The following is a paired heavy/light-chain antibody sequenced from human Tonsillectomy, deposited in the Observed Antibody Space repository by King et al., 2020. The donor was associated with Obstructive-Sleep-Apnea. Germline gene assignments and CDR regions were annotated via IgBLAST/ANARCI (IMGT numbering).Light chain of an antibody. Sequence: QSVLTQPPSVSGAPGQRVTISCAGSSSNIGAGYDVHWYQQLPGTAPKLLIYDNNNRPSGVPDRFSGSKSDTSASLAITGLQAEDEAGYFCQSYDNSLSGSWVFGGGTKLTVL. CDR3: QSYDNSLSGSWV. CDR1: SSNIGAGYD. V-gene: IGLV1-40*01. CDR2: DNN. J-gene: IGLJ3*02.
Heavy chain of an antibody. J-gene: IGHJ4*02. CDR3: VRDGAYSSGSGNDWFDY. CDR1: GFTFRSYT. Sequence: QVQLVQSGGGVVQPGKSLRLSCAASGFTFRSYTMHWVRQAPGKGLEWVAGISYGGGNQFYAESVRGRFTVSRDNYNNRLFLQMNSLRAEDTAVYYCVRDGAYSSGSGNDWFDYWGLGTLVTVSS. CDR2: ISYGGGNQ. D-gene: IGHD3-10*01. V-gene: IGHV3-30*04.